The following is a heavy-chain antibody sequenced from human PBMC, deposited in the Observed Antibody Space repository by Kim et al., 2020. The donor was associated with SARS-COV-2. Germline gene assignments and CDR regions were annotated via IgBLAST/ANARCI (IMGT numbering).Heavy chain of an antibody. CDR3: ARERCGGDCYSNNWFDP. CDR2: INHSGST. J-gene: IGHJ5*02. V-gene: IGHV4-34*01. Sequence: LETLSLTCAVYGGSFSGYYWSWIRQPPGKGLEWIGEINHSGSTNYNPSLKSRGTISVDTSKNQFSLKLSSVTAADTAVYYCARERCGGDCYSNNWFDPWGQGTLVTVSS. CDR1: GGSFSGYY. D-gene: IGHD2-21*02.